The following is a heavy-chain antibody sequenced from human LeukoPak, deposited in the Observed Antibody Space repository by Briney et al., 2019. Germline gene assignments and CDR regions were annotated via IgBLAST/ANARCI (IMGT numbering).Heavy chain of an antibody. D-gene: IGHD6-6*01. CDR3: AAVPIEYSSSSGSEPFDY. Sequence: ASVKVSCKASGYTFTSYYMHWVRQAPGQGLEWMGIINPSGGSTSYAQKFQERVTITRDMSTSTAYMELSSLRSEDTAVYYCAAVPIEYSSSSGSEPFDYWGQGTLVTVSS. CDR2: INPSGGST. CDR1: GYTFTSYY. V-gene: IGHV1-46*01. J-gene: IGHJ4*02.